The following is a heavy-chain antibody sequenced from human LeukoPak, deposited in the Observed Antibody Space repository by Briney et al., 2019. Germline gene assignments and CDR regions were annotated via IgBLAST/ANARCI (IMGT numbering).Heavy chain of an antibody. CDR3: ARAGGSYVAYDY. J-gene: IGHJ4*02. Sequence: SVKVSCKAFGGTFTSYAISWVRQAPGQGLEWMGRIIPIFGTANYAQKFQGRVTITTDESTSTAYMELSSLRSEDTAVYYCARAGGSYVAYDYWGQGTLVTVSS. D-gene: IGHD1-26*01. CDR1: GGTFTSYA. V-gene: IGHV1-69*05. CDR2: IIPIFGTA.